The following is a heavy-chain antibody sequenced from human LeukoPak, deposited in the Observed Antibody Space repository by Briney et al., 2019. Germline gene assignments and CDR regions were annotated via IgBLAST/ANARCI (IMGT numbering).Heavy chain of an antibody. CDR3: AKDPNSIVVVPAAKTYDP. CDR2: ISPSGGGT. D-gene: IGHD2-2*01. Sequence: GGSLRLSCAASGFTFSNYAMSWVRQAPGKGLEWVSSISPSGGGTYYTDSVKGRFTISRDNSKNTLYLQMNSLRADDTAVYYCAKDPNSIVVVPAAKTYDPWGQGTLVTVSS. V-gene: IGHV3-23*01. CDR1: GFTFSNYA. J-gene: IGHJ5*02.